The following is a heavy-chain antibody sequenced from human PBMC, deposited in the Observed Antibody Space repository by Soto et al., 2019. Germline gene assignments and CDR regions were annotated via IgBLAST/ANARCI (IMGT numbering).Heavy chain of an antibody. J-gene: IGHJ6*02. CDR2: IKEDGSEK. D-gene: IGHD2-2*01. CDR3: ARGEIVVENNYYFYGMDV. CDR1: GFTVSSYW. Sequence: GGSLRLSCAASGFTVSSYWMSWVRQAPGKGLEWVANIKEDGSEKYYVDSVKGRFTISRDNAKKSLYLQMNSLRADDTAVYYCARGEIVVENNYYFYGMDVWGQGTTVTVYS. V-gene: IGHV3-7*01.